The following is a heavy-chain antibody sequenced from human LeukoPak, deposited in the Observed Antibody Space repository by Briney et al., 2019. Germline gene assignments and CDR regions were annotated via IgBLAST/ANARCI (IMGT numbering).Heavy chain of an antibody. V-gene: IGHV3-21*01. D-gene: IGHD4-17*01. CDR3: AGVTTYYYYYYTDV. CDR1: GFTFSSYS. J-gene: IGHJ6*03. CDR2: ISSSSSYI. Sequence: PGGSLRLSCAASGFTFSSYSMNWVRQAPGKGLEWVSSISSSSSYIYYADSVKGRFTISRDNSKNTLYLQMNSLRAEDTAVYYCAGVTTYYYYYYTDVWGKGTTVTVSS.